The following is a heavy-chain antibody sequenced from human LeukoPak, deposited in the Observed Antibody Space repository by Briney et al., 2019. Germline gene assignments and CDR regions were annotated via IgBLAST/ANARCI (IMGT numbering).Heavy chain of an antibody. CDR2: IYYSGST. J-gene: IGHJ4*02. Sequence: SQTLSLTCTVSGGSISSGDYYWSWIRQPPWTGVEWIGYIYYSGSTYYNPSLKSRVTISVDTSKNQFSLKLSSVTAADTAVYHCARATYYYGSGSSTWDYWGQGTLVTVSS. V-gene: IGHV4-30-4*01. CDR1: GGSISSGDYY. D-gene: IGHD3-10*01. CDR3: ARATYYYGSGSSTWDY.